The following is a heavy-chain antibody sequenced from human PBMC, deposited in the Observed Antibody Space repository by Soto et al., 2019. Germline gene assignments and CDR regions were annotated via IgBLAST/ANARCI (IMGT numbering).Heavy chain of an antibody. CDR3: AREGQLGY. CDR1: GYTFSSYG. D-gene: IGHD6-6*01. CDR2: ISGYKGNR. Sequence: QVQLVQSGAEVKKPGASVKVSCKTSGYTFSSYGFSWVRQAPGQGLEWIGWISGYKGNRNYAQRLPGRVTMTTDTATSTDYMELRSLRSDDTAVYYCAREGQLGYWGQGTRVTVSS. J-gene: IGHJ4*02. V-gene: IGHV1-18*01.